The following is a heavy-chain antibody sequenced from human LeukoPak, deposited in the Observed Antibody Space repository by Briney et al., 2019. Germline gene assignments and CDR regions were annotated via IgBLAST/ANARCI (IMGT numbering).Heavy chain of an antibody. CDR2: IYHSGST. CDR1: GGSISSSNW. V-gene: IGHV4-4*02. Sequence: RASETLSLTCAVSGGSISSSNWWSWVRQPPGKGLEWIGEIYHSGSTNYNPSLKSRVTISVDKSKNQFSLKLSSVTAADTAVYYCARGYSSSWYYYYMDVWGKGTTVTVSS. CDR3: ARGYSSSWYYYYMDV. D-gene: IGHD6-13*01. J-gene: IGHJ6*03.